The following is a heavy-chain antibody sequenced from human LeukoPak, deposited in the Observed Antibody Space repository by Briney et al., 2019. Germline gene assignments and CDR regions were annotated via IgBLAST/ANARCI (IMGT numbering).Heavy chain of an antibody. CDR1: GFTFSGYS. CDR2: ISSSSNGK. D-gene: IGHD5-24*01. V-gene: IGHV3-48*04. CDR3: ARDLEATLYYFDY. J-gene: IGHJ4*02. Sequence: GGSLRLSCAASGFTFSGYSMNWVRQAPGKGLEWISYISSSSNGKYYADSVKGRFTISRDNAKNSLYLQMNSLRAEDTAVYYCARDLEATLYYFDYWGQGTLVTVSS.